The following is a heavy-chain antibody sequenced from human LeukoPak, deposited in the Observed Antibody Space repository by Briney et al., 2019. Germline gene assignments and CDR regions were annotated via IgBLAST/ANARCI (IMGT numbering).Heavy chain of an antibody. CDR1: SNSFSSISYS. J-gene: IGHJ3*02. V-gene: IGHV4-30-4*07. CDR3: ARDPQYYYGSGRNPNAFDI. D-gene: IGHD3-10*01. Sequence: PSETLSLTCAVSSNSFSSISYSWSWIRQPPGKALEWIGYIYYSGSTYSNPSFKSRVTISVDTSKNQFSLKLSSVTAADTAVYYCARDPQYYYGSGRNPNAFDIWGQGTMVTVSS. CDR2: IYYSGST.